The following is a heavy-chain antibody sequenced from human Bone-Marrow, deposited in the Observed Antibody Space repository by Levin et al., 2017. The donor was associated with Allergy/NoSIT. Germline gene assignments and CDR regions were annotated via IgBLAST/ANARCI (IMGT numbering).Heavy chain of an antibody. CDR3: AREGGGCGSTSCSIDY. D-gene: IGHD2-2*01. CDR1: GFTFSSYS. J-gene: IGHJ4*02. V-gene: IGHV3-21*01. Sequence: GGSLRLSCAASGFTFSSYSMNWVRQAPGKGLEWVSSISSSSSYIYYADSLKGRFTISRDNAKNSLYLQINSLRAEDTALYYCAREGGGCGSTSCSIDYWGQGTLVTVSS. CDR2: ISSSSSYI.